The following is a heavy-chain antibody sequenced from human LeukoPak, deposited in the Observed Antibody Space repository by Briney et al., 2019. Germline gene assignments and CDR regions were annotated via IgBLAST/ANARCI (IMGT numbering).Heavy chain of an antibody. D-gene: IGHD5-24*01. CDR3: ARDRDGYNMGDAFDL. Sequence: GGSLRLSCAASGFTFSSYAMSWVRQAPGKGLEWVSAISGSGGSTYYADSVKGRFTISRDNSKNTLYLQMNSLRAEDTAVYFCARDRDGYNMGDAFDLWGQGTLVTISS. J-gene: IGHJ3*01. CDR2: ISGSGGST. V-gene: IGHV3-23*01. CDR1: GFTFSSYA.